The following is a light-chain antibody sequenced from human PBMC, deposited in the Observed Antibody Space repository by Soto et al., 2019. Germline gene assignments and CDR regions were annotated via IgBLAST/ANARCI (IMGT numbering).Light chain of an antibody. Sequence: QPVLTQPPSASGTPGQRVTISCSGGTSNIGSNSVHWYQQLPGTAPQLLIHSDTQRPSGVPDRFSGSKSGTSASLAISGLQSEDEANYYCWSYAGNTIFVFGGGTKLTVL. CDR3: WSYAGNTIFV. CDR1: TSNIGSNS. CDR2: SDT. V-gene: IGLV1-44*01. J-gene: IGLJ2*01.